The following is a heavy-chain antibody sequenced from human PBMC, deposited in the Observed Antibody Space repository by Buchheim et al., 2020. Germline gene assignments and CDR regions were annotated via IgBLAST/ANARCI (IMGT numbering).Heavy chain of an antibody. CDR2: ISDDGTHN. CDR1: GFTFSTYA. Sequence: QVQLVESGGGVVQPGRSLRLSCAASGFTFSTYAMHWVRQAPGKGLEWLAVISDDGTHNYYTDAVKVRFTISRDNSKNTVYLQVDSLTTEDTAAYYCARTDCGTTHCKHLQYWGLGTL. V-gene: IGHV3-30*03. J-gene: IGHJ4*02. D-gene: IGHD2-21*01. CDR3: ARTDCGTTHCKHLQY.